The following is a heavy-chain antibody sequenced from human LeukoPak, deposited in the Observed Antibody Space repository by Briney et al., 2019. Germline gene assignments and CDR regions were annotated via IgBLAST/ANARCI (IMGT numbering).Heavy chain of an antibody. Sequence: GGSLRLSCAASGFTFSSYMNRVCQATGKGLEWVSSLSSTSSYIYYADSVKGRFTISRDNAKNSLYLQMNSLRADDTAVYYCARGQSRYFDWYLGFFDYWGQGTLVTVSS. J-gene: IGHJ4*02. CDR1: GFTFSSY. CDR2: LSSTSSYI. D-gene: IGHD3-9*01. V-gene: IGHV3-21*01. CDR3: ARGQSRYFDWYLGFFDY.